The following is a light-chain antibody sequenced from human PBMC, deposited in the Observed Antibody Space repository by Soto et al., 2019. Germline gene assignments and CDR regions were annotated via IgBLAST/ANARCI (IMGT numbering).Light chain of an antibody. CDR3: PSYDSSLSAVV. Sequence: QSVLTQPHSGSGVAGQRVTLSFTWSSSNIGAGYDVNWYQHLPRTAPQLLIYANSNRPSGVPDRFSGSKSGTSASLAITGLQAENEAYYDSPSYDSSLSAVVVGGGTKVTVL. CDR2: ANS. J-gene: IGLJ2*01. V-gene: IGLV1-40*01. CDR1: SSNIGAGYD.